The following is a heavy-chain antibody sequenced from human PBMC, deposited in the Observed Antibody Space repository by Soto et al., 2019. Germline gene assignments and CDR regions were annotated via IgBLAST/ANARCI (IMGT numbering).Heavy chain of an antibody. Sequence: SVKVSCKASGGTFSSYAISWVRQAPGQGLEWMGGIIPIFGTANYAQKFQGRVTITADKSTSTAYMELSSLRSEDTAVYYCAREATGHFWSGYYMPNWYDPWGQ. CDR1: GGTFSSYA. V-gene: IGHV1-69*06. D-gene: IGHD3-3*02. CDR2: IIPIFGTA. J-gene: IGHJ5*02. CDR3: AREATGHFWSGYYMPNWYDP.